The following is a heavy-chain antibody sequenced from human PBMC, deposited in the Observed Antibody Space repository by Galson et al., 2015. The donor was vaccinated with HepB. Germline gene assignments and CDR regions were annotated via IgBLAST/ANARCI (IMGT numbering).Heavy chain of an antibody. Sequence: SVKVSCKASGFTFTSSAMQWVRQARGQRLEWIGWIVVGSGNTNYAQKFQERVTITRDMSTSTAYMELSSLRSEDTAVYYCAAVHLALLWFGELLSPLDAFDIWGQGTMVTVSS. CDR1: GFTFTSSA. CDR3: AAVHLALLWFGELLSPLDAFDI. J-gene: IGHJ3*02. V-gene: IGHV1-58*02. CDR2: IVVGSGNT. D-gene: IGHD3-10*01.